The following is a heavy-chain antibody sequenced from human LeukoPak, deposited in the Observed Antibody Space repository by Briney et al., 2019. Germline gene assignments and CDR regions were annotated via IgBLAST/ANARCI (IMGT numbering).Heavy chain of an antibody. D-gene: IGHD6-13*01. V-gene: IGHV1-3*03. CDR3: ARERAAAAGTGHFDY. CDR1: GYTFTNYG. CDR2: INPASGST. Sequence: ASVKVSCKASGYTFTNYGIHWVRQAPGQRPEWMGLINPASGSTIYSQGFQGRVAITRDTSATTAYLELSSLISEDMAVYFCARERAAAAGTGHFDYWGRGTLVTVSS. J-gene: IGHJ4*02.